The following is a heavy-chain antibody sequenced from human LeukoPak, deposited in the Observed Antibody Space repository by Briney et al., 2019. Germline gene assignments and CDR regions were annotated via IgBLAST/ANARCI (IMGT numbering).Heavy chain of an antibody. V-gene: IGHV3-23*01. CDR2: ITGSGDST. CDR1: GFTFSSYA. CDR3: AKDRSGWYYFDY. J-gene: IGHJ4*02. D-gene: IGHD6-19*01. Sequence: GGSLRLSCAASGFTFSSYAMNWVRQAPGKGLEWVSTITGSGDSTYYADSVKGRFTISRDNSKNTLYPQMNSLRVEDTAVFYCAKDRSGWYYFDYWGQGTLVTVSS.